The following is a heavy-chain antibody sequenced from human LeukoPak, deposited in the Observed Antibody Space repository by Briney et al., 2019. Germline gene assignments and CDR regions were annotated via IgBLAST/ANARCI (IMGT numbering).Heavy chain of an antibody. Sequence: SETLSLTCTVSGGSISSYNWSWIRQPPGKGLEWIGYIYYSGSTNYNPSLKSRVTISVDTSKNQFSLKLNSVTPEDTAVYYCARGSGYDPDYYGMDVWGQGTTVTVSS. CDR2: IYYSGST. D-gene: IGHD5-12*01. V-gene: IGHV4-59*12. J-gene: IGHJ6*02. CDR1: GGSISSYN. CDR3: ARGSGYDPDYYGMDV.